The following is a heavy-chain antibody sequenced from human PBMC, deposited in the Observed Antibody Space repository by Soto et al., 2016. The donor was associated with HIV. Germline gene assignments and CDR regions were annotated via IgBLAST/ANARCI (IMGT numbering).Heavy chain of an antibody. D-gene: IGHD3-10*01. Sequence: EVQLVESGGGLVQPGGSLRLSCAASGFTVSSNYMSWVRQAPGKGLEWVSIIYRDGSTNYADSVKGRFTISRDNSESTLYLQMNSLRAEDTAVYYCARGAKLSGTTVFDHWGQGNPGHRLL. CDR2: IYRDGST. J-gene: IGHJ4*02. V-gene: IGHV3-66*01. CDR1: GFTVSSNY. CDR3: ARGAKLSGTTVFDH.